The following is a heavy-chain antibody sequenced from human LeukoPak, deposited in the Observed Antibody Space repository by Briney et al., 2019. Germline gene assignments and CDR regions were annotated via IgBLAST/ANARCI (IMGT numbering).Heavy chain of an antibody. V-gene: IGHV1-2*02. CDR1: GYTFTAYY. CDR3: VRGRRGDWGYYYYYMDV. CDR2: INPNSGGT. D-gene: IGHD7-27*01. Sequence: ASVKVSCKASGYTFTAYYLHWVRQAPGQGLEWMGWINPNSGGTNYAQKFQGRVTMTRDTSISTAYMELSRLRSDDTAVYYCVRGRRGDWGYYYYYMDVWGKGTTVTISS. J-gene: IGHJ6*03.